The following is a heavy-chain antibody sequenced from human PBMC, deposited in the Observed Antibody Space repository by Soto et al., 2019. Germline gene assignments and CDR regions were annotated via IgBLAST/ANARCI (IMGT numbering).Heavy chain of an antibody. V-gene: IGHV1-18*01. CDR3: ARDHQPSAYYYYGMDV. D-gene: IGHD2-2*01. CDR2: ISAYNGNT. J-gene: IGHJ6*02. CDR1: GYTFTSYG. Sequence: ASVKVSCKAYGYTFTSYGISWVRQAPGQGLEWMGWISAYNGNTNYAQKLQGRVTMTTDTSTSTAYMELRSLRSDDTAVYYCARDHQPSAYYYYGMDVWGQGTTVTVSS.